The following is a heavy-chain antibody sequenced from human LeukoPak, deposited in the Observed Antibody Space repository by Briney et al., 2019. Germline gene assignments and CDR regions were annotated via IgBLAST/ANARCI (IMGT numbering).Heavy chain of an antibody. CDR3: ARGPTGMDFDS. Sequence: GASVKVSCKASVYIFTKADYMHWVRQAPGQGLEWMGIINPSDGTTFYAQKFQGRVTMTRDTSTNTVYMELSSLRFDDTAVFYCARGPTGMDFDSWGQGSLVTVSS. CDR1: VYIFTKADY. J-gene: IGHJ4*02. V-gene: IGHV1-46*01. CDR2: INPSDGTT.